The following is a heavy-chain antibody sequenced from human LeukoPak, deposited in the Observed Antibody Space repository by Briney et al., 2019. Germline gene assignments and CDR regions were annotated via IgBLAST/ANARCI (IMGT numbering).Heavy chain of an antibody. CDR3: ARSGYSSGGGDY. Sequence: PGGSLTLSCAASGFTFSSYSMNWLRQAPGKGLEWVSSISSSSSYIYYADSVKGRFTISRDNAKNSLYLQMNSLRAEDTAVYYCARSGYSSGGGDYWGQGTLVTVSS. CDR2: ISSSSSYI. CDR1: GFTFSSYS. V-gene: IGHV3-21*01. J-gene: IGHJ4*02. D-gene: IGHD6-19*01.